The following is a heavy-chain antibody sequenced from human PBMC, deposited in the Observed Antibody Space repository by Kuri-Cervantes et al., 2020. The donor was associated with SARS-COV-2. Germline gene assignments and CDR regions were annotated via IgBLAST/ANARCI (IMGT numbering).Heavy chain of an antibody. J-gene: IGHJ6*02. Sequence: SVKVSCKASGYTFSSYAISWVRQAPGQGLEWMGGIIPIFGTANYAQKFQGRVTITADESTSTAYLELNSLRSADTAVYYCAVGDCSGGSCYPDYYYGMDIWGQGTTVTVSS. V-gene: IGHV1-69*13. CDR2: IIPIFGTA. D-gene: IGHD2-15*01. CDR1: GYTFSSYA. CDR3: AVGDCSGGSCYPDYYYGMDI.